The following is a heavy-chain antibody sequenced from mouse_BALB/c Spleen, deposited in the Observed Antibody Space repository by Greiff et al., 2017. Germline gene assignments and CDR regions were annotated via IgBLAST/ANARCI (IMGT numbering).Heavy chain of an antibody. CDR1: GFTFSSYG. Sequence: EVQLVESGGDLVKPGGSLKLSCAASGFTFSSYGMSWVRQTPDKRLEWVATISSGGSYTYYPDSVKGRFTISRDNAKNTLYLQMSSLKSEDTAMYYCARQRGFLYAMDYWGQGTSVTVSS. CDR2: ISSGGSYT. CDR3: ARQRGFLYAMDY. V-gene: IGHV5-6*01. J-gene: IGHJ4*01.